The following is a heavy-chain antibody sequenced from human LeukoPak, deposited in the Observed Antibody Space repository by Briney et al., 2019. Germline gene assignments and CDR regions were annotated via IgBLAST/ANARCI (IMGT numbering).Heavy chain of an antibody. V-gene: IGHV1-2*02. CDR2: INPNSGGT. CDR3: ARTLRIAAAGTGFDY. D-gene: IGHD6-13*01. Sequence: ASVKVSCKASGYTFTGYYMHWVRQAPGQGLEWMGWINPNSGGTNYAQKFQGRVTMTRDTSISTAYMELSRLRSDDTAVYYCARTLRIAAAGTGFDYWGHGTLVTVSS. J-gene: IGHJ4*01. CDR1: GYTFTGYY.